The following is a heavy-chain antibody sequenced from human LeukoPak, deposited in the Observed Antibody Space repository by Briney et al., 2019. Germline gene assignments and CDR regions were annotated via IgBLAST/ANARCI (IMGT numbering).Heavy chain of an antibody. CDR2: ISGSGVST. J-gene: IGHJ4*02. Sequence: GGSLRLSCAASGFTFSNYAMRWVRQAPGKGLEWVSSISGSGVSTYYADSVKGRFTISRDNAKNSLYLQMNSLRAEDTAVYYCARDLDYWGQGTLVTVSS. CDR1: GFTFSNYA. V-gene: IGHV3-23*01. CDR3: ARDLDY.